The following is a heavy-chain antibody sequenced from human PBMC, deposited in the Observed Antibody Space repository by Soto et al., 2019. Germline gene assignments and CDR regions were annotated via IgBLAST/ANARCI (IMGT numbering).Heavy chain of an antibody. Sequence: QVQLQESGPGLVKPSETLSLTCTVSGGSVSSGRYQWSWIRQSPGKGLEWIGYIYYTGTTNYNPSPKSRVTISVDTSKHQFSLNLTSVTAAATALYFCARLQFNDFCSGSVRMDVWGQGTSVTVSS. J-gene: IGHJ6*02. D-gene: IGHD3-3*01. CDR1: GGSVSSGRYQ. V-gene: IGHV4-61*01. CDR2: IYYTGTT. CDR3: ARLQFNDFCSGSVRMDV.